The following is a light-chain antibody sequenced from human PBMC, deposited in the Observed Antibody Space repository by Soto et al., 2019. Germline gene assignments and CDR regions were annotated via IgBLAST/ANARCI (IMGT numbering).Light chain of an antibody. V-gene: IGKV3-20*01. CDR2: GAS. CDR3: QQYGSLPWT. J-gene: IGKJ1*01. Sequence: EIVLKQSPDTLSLSPGERATLSCRASQSVSSNYLAWYQQIPGQAPRPLIYGASSRIPGIPDRFSGSGSGTDFTLTISRLEPEDFAVYYCQQYGSLPWTFGQGTKVDIK. CDR1: QSVSSNY.